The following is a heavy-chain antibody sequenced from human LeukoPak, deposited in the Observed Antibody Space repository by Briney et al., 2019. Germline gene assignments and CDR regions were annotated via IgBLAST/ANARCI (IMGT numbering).Heavy chain of an antibody. CDR3: ARDLMVRGGTGGGY. V-gene: IGHV3-48*03. Sequence: GGSLRLSCAASGFTFSSYEMNWVRQAPGKGLEWVSYIRSSGSTIYCADSVKGRFTISRDNAKNSLYLQMNSLRAEDTAVYYCARDLMVRGGTGGGYWGQGTLVTVSS. CDR2: IRSSGSTI. CDR1: GFTFSSYE. D-gene: IGHD3-10*01. J-gene: IGHJ4*02.